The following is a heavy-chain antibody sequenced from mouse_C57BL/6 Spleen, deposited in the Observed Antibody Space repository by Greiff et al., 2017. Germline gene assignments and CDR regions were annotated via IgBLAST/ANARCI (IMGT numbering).Heavy chain of an antibody. CDR3: ARSGARKYTYAMDY. CDR2: IDPSDSYT. CDR1: GYTFTSYW. J-gene: IGHJ4*01. Sequence: VQLLQPGAELVRPGTSVKLSCKASGYTFTSYWMHWVKQRPGQGLEWIGVIDPSDSYTNNNQKFKGKATLTVDTSSSTAYMQLSSLTSEYSAVYYCARSGARKYTYAMDYWGQGTSVTVSS. V-gene: IGHV1-59*01. D-gene: IGHD3-1*01.